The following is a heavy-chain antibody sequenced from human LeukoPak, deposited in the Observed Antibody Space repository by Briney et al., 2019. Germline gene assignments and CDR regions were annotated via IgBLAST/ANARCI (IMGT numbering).Heavy chain of an antibody. Sequence: GASVKVSCKASGYAFTSYAMHWVRQAPGQRLEWMGWINAGNGNTKYSQKFQGRVTITRDTSASTAYMELSSLRSEDTAVYYCARDRSGGSCFDPWGQGTLVTVSS. CDR1: GYAFTSYA. CDR3: ARDRSGGSCFDP. D-gene: IGHD2-15*01. J-gene: IGHJ5*02. V-gene: IGHV1-3*01. CDR2: INAGNGNT.